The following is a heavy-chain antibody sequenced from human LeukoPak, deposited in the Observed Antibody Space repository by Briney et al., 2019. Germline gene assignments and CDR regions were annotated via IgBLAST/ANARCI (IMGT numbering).Heavy chain of an antibody. V-gene: IGHV1-18*01. D-gene: IGHD2-15*01. CDR3: ARGPYCSGGTCYSQYYDY. CDR1: DYTFTSYG. CDR2: VSTYNGNT. Sequence: ASVTVSCTASDYTFTSYGISWVRQTPGQGLEWMGWVSTYNGNTNYAQKLQGRVTMTTDTSTSTAYMELRSLRSDDTAVYYCARGPYCSGGTCYSQYYDYWGQGTLVIVSS. J-gene: IGHJ4*02.